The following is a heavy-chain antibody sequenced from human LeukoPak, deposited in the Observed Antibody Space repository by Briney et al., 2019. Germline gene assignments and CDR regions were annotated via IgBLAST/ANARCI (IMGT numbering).Heavy chain of an antibody. CDR3: ASDDILTGCGY. CDR1: GGSISSGGYS. D-gene: IGHD3-9*01. V-gene: IGHV4-30-4*07. Sequence: SETLSLTCAVSGGSISSGGYSWSWIRQPPGKGLEWIGYIYYSGSTYYNPSLKSRVTISVDTSKNQFSLKLSSVTAADTAVYYCASDDILTGCGYWGQGTLVTVSS. J-gene: IGHJ4*02. CDR2: IYYSGST.